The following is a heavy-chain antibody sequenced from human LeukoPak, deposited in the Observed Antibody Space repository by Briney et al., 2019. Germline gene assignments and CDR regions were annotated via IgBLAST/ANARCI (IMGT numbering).Heavy chain of an antibody. J-gene: IGHJ3*02. V-gene: IGHV3-23*01. CDR2: ISGSGGST. CDR3: AKSRDYGDPNDAFDI. CDR1: GFTFSSYA. D-gene: IGHD4-17*01. Sequence: AGGSLRLSCAASGFTFSSYAMSWVRQAPGKGLEWVSAISGSGGSTYYADSVKGRFTISKDNSKNTLYLQMNSLRAEDTAVYYCAKSRDYGDPNDAFDIWGQGAMVTVSS.